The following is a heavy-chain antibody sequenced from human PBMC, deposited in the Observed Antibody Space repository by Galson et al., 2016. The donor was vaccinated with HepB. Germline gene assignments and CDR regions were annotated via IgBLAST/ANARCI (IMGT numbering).Heavy chain of an antibody. Sequence: QSGAEVKEPGESLRISCEGSGYRFTNNWIGWVRQMPGKGLEWMGIINPVDSETRYSPSLEGQVTISADKSIKTAYLQWNSLKASDTAMYYYARLLHVSWADTFEIWGQGTMVTGSS. D-gene: IGHD2-15*01. V-gene: IGHV5-51*01. J-gene: IGHJ3*02. CDR1: GYRFTNNW. CDR3: ARLLHVSWADTFEI. CDR2: INPVDSET.